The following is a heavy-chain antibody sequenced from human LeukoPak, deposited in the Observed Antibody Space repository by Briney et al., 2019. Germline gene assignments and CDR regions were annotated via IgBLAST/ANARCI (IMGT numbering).Heavy chain of an antibody. V-gene: IGHV3-53*01. CDR1: GFSVRSNY. CDR2: IYSYGSI. CDR3: ARDRRRLRGMNGDGDAFDI. Sequence: GGSLRLSCAVSGFSVRSNYISWVRQAPGKGLEWVSIIYSYGSIFHADSVKGRFTMSRANSRNTLDLQMNSLRVEDTAVYFCARDRRRLRGMNGDGDAFDIWGQGTMVTVSS. J-gene: IGHJ3*02. D-gene: IGHD1-1*01.